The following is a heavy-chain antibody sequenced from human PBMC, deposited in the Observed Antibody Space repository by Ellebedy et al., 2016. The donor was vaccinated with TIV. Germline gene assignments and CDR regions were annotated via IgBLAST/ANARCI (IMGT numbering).Heavy chain of an antibody. J-gene: IGHJ4*02. CDR1: GFTVGNNY. CDR3: APRAIRAPN. Sequence: GESLKISXAASGFTVGNNYMSWVRQAPGKGLEWVSLIYSRDDTAYADSVKGRFTISRDSSKNTLYLQMNSLRADDTAVYYCAPRAIRAPNWGQGTLVTVSS. V-gene: IGHV3-53*01. D-gene: IGHD1-26*01. CDR2: IYSRDDT.